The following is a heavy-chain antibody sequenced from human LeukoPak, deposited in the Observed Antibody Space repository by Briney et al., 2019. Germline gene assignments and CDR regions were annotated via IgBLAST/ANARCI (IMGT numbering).Heavy chain of an antibody. Sequence: PGGSLRLSCAASGFTFSSFSMNWVRQAPGKGLEWVSYISSSGGTIYYADSVKGRFTISRDNAKNSLSLRVNSLRADDTAVYYCARDGYCSGGSCYYYFDYWGQGTLVTISS. D-gene: IGHD2-15*01. CDR3: ARDGYCSGGSCYYYFDY. CDR1: GFTFSSFS. J-gene: IGHJ4*02. CDR2: ISSSGGTI. V-gene: IGHV3-48*01.